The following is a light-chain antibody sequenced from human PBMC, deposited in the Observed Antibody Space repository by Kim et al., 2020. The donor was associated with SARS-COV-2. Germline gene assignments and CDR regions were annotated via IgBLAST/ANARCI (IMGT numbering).Light chain of an antibody. CDR3: QQFDSLPLT. CDR1: QDIGND. J-gene: IGKJ4*01. V-gene: IGKV1-33*01. CDR2: DAA. Sequence: DIQMTQSPSSLSASVGDRVTITCQASQDIGNDLNWYQQKPGKAPKLLISDAATLETGVPSRFSGRGSGTDFTLTISSLQPEDTATYYCQQFDSLPLTFGGVTKVDIK.